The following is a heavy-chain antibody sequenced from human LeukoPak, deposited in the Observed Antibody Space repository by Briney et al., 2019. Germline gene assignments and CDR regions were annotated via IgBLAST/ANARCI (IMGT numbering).Heavy chain of an antibody. Sequence: ASVKVSCKASGYTFTRHYMHWVRQAPGQGLEWMGRINPNSGGTKYAQKFQGRVTMTRDTSANTAYMDLSSLRSDDTAVYYCARENEVITMIVVATFDSWGQGTLVTVSS. CDR3: ARENEVITMIVVATFDS. V-gene: IGHV1-2*06. D-gene: IGHD3-22*01. CDR1: GYTFTRHY. CDR2: INPNSGGT. J-gene: IGHJ4*02.